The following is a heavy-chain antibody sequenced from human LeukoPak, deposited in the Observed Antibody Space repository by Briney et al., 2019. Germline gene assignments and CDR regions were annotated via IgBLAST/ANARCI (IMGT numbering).Heavy chain of an antibody. CDR1: GYTFDSYT. D-gene: IGHD3-9*01. V-gene: IGHV1-18*01. CDR2: ISTYNGDT. Sequence: GASVKVSCKASGYTFDSYTINWVRQAPGQGLEWMGWISTYNGDTNYAQKLQGRVTMTTDTSTSTAYMELRSLRSDDTAVYYCARVGDILTGYPWDNWFDPWGQGTLVTVSS. CDR3: ARVGDILTGYPWDNWFDP. J-gene: IGHJ5*02.